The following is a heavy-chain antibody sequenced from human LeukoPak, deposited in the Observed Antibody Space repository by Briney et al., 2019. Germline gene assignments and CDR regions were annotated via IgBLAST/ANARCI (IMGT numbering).Heavy chain of an antibody. J-gene: IGHJ6*03. CDR2: IYYSGST. CDR1: GGSISSSSYY. Sequence: SETLSLTCTVSGGSISSSSYYWGWIRQPPGKGLEWIGSIYYSGSTYYNPSLKSRVTISVDTSKNQFSLKLSSVTAADTAVYYCARLLFQYCSGGSCYSDRYYYYMDVWGKGTTVTVSS. D-gene: IGHD2-15*01. CDR3: ARLLFQYCSGGSCYSDRYYYYMDV. V-gene: IGHV4-39*07.